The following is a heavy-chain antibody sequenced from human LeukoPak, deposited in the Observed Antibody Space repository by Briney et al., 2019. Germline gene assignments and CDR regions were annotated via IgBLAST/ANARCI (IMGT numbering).Heavy chain of an antibody. D-gene: IGHD3-22*01. V-gene: IGHV1-2*02. Sequence: GASVKVSCKASGYTFTGYYMHWVRQAPGQGLEWMGWINPNSGGTNYAQKFQGRVTMTRDTSTSTAYMELSRLRSDDTAVYYCARDSLMEVITNPFDYWGQGTLVTVSS. CDR1: GYTFTGYY. J-gene: IGHJ4*02. CDR2: INPNSGGT. CDR3: ARDSLMEVITNPFDY.